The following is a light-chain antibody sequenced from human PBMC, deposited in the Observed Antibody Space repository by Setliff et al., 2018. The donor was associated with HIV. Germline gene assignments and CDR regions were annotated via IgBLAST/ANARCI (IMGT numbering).Light chain of an antibody. Sequence: QSVLTQPASVSGSPGQSITISCTGTSSDVGSYNLVSWYQQHSGKAPKLMIYEVSKRPSGVSNRFSGSKSDNTASLTISGLQAEAEADYYCCSYAGTSTHVVFGGGTKVTVL. J-gene: IGLJ2*01. CDR2: EVS. CDR3: CSYAGTSTHVV. V-gene: IGLV2-23*02. CDR1: SSDVGSYNL.